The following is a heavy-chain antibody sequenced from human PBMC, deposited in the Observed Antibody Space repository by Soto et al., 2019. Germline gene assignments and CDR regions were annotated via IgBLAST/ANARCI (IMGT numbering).Heavy chain of an antibody. CDR2: ISGSGGNT. CDR1: GFTFSSYA. D-gene: IGHD3-10*01. V-gene: IGHV3-23*01. CDR3: AKGREGFGNDAFDI. Sequence: EVQLLESGGRLVQPGGSLTPSCAASGFTFSSYAMSWVRQAPGKGLEWVSAISGSGGNTYYADSVKGRFTISGDNSKNTLYLQMNTLRAEDTALYYCAKGREGFGNDAFDIWGQGTMVTVSS. J-gene: IGHJ3*02.